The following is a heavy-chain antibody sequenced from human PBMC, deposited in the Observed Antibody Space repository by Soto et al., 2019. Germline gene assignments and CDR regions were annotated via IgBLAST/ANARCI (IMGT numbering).Heavy chain of an antibody. V-gene: IGHV3-48*03. D-gene: IGHD4-4*01. J-gene: IGHJ3*02. Sequence: GGSLRLSCAASGFTFSSYEMNWVRQAPGKGLEWVSYISSSGSTIYYADSVKGRFTISRDNAKNSLYLQMNSLRAEDTAVYYCAKLGSATIKGAFDIWGQGTMVTVSS. CDR2: ISSSGSTI. CDR3: AKLGSATIKGAFDI. CDR1: GFTFSSYE.